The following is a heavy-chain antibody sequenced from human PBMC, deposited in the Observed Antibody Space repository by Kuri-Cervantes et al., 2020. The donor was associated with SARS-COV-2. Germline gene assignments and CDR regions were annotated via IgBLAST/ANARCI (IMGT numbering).Heavy chain of an antibody. D-gene: IGHD1-1*01. Sequence: SCTVSGGSISSGDYYWSWIRQPPGKGLEWIGYIYYSGSTYYNPSLKSRVTISVDTSKNQFSLKLSSVTTADTAVYYCARSSPGTNWFDLWGQGTLVTVSS. J-gene: IGHJ5*02. CDR1: GGSISSGDYY. CDR2: IYYSGST. V-gene: IGHV4-30-4*08. CDR3: ARSSPGTNWFDL.